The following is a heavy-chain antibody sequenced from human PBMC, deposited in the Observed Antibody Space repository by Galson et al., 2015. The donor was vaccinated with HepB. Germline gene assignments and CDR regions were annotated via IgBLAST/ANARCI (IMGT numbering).Heavy chain of an antibody. D-gene: IGHD3-22*01. CDR1: GYTLTELS. CDR3: AREGVVVGMFDY. CDR2: FDPEDGET. V-gene: IGHV1-24*01. Sequence: SVKVSCKVSGYTLTELSMHWVRQAPGKGLEWMGGFDPEDGETIYAQKFQGRFTISRDNSKNTLYLQMNSLRAEDTAVYCCAREGVVVGMFDYWGQGTLVTVSS. J-gene: IGHJ4*02.